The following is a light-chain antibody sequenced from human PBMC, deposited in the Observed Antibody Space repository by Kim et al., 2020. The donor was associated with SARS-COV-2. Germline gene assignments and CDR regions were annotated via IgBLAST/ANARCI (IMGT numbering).Light chain of an antibody. V-gene: IGKV3-20*01. CDR1: HSIRSSY. CDR3: QQSGEG. J-gene: IGKJ1*01. Sequence: EIVLTQSPGTLSLSPGERATPPCRASHSIRSSYLAWYQQKPGQAPRLLIYGASRRATGIPDRFSGSGSGTGFTLTINRLEPEDFAVYYCQQSGEGFGQGTKVDIK. CDR2: GAS.